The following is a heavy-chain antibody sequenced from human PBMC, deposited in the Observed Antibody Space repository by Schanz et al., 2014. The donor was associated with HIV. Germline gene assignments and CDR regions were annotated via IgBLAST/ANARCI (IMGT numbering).Heavy chain of an antibody. Sequence: QVQLVQSGAEVKKPGSSVKVSCKASGGTFSSYAFSWVRQAPGQGLEWMGGIIPVFGTTDYAQKFQGTVTITADESTSTAYMELSSLRSDDTAVYYCTRGARDCSNGVCGGTYFDYWGQGTLVTVSS. CDR3: TRGARDCSNGVCGGTYFDY. V-gene: IGHV1-69*01. J-gene: IGHJ4*02. D-gene: IGHD2-8*01. CDR2: IIPVFGTT. CDR1: GGTFSSYA.